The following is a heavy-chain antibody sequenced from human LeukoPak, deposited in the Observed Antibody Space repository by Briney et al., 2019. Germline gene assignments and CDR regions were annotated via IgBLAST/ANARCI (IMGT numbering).Heavy chain of an antibody. V-gene: IGHV3-11*06. Sequence: PGGSLRLSCAASGFTFSDYYMNWIRQAPGKGLEWVSYISSSSSYTNYADSVKGRFTISRDNAKNSLYLQMNSLRAEDTAVYYCARGPEPSDWGQGTLVTVSS. CDR3: ARGPEPSD. CDR1: GFTFSDYY. CDR2: ISSSSSYT. J-gene: IGHJ4*02.